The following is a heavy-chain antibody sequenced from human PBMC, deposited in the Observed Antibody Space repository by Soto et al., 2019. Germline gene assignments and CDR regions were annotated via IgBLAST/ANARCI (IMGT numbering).Heavy chain of an antibody. J-gene: IGHJ4*02. Sequence: QVQLVQSGAEVKKPGASVKVSCKASGYTFTSYAMHWVRQAPGQRLEWMGWINAGNGNTKYSQKFQGRVTITRDTSVSTGYIELSSVRSEDTAVYYCAREFLNYDFWSGYRIGGQGTRVTVSS. CDR3: AREFLNYDFWSGYRI. D-gene: IGHD3-3*01. V-gene: IGHV1-3*01. CDR2: INAGNGNT. CDR1: GYTFTSYA.